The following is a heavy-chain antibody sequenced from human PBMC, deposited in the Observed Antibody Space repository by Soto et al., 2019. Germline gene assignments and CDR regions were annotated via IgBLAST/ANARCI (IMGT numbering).Heavy chain of an antibody. CDR1: GFTFSSYA. Sequence: GGSLRLSCAASGFTFSSYAMSWVRQAPGMGLEWVSGISGRGGSTDYGDSVKGRFTISRDNSKNTLYLQMNSLRAEDTAVYYCAREDTPTYYDFWGGLYGMDVWGQGTTVTVSS. D-gene: IGHD3-3*01. CDR3: AREDTPTYYDFWGGLYGMDV. J-gene: IGHJ6*02. CDR2: ISGRGGST. V-gene: IGHV3-23*01.